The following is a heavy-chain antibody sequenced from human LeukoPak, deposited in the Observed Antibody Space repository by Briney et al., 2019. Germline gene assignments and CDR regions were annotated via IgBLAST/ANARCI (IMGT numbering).Heavy chain of an antibody. CDR3: ARGVRGVIIFHYYYYMDV. D-gene: IGHD3-10*02. V-gene: IGHV4-61*02. J-gene: IGHJ6*03. Sequence: SQTLSLTCTVSGGSISSGSYYWSWIRQPAGKGLEWIGRIYTSGSTNYNPSLKSRVTISVDTSKNQFSLKLSSVTAADTAVYYCARGVRGVIIFHYYYYMDVWGKGTTVTISS. CDR1: GGSISSGSYY. CDR2: IYTSGST.